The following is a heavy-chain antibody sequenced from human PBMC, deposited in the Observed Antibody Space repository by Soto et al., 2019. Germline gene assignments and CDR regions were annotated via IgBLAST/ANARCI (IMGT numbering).Heavy chain of an antibody. D-gene: IGHD2-2*01. J-gene: IGHJ5*02. CDR3: AKEKISTSCCNWFDP. V-gene: IGHV3-23*01. CDR2: ISRGGST. CDR1: GFTFSTYG. Sequence: PGGSLRLSCAASGFTFSTYGMSWVRQAPGKGPEWVSSISRGGSTYYAASVEGRFSVSRDNSRNTLYLQMNSLRAEDTAVYYCAKEKISTSCCNWFDPWGQGTLVTVSS.